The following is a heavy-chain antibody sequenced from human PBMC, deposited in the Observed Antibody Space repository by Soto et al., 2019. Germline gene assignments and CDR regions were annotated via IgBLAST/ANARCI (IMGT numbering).Heavy chain of an antibody. J-gene: IGHJ3*02. CDR1: GGSIRSANYY. CDR2: IYYSGST. Sequence: QLQLQESGPGLVKPSETLSLTCTVSGGSIRSANYYWGWIRQPPGKGLEWIGTIYYSGSTSYNPSLKSRYTISVDTSKNQFSLKLRSVTAEDTAVYYCAIPSTVTSLDVSAFDIWGQGTMVTVSS. CDR3: AIPSTVTSLDVSAFDI. V-gene: IGHV4-39*01. D-gene: IGHD4-17*01.